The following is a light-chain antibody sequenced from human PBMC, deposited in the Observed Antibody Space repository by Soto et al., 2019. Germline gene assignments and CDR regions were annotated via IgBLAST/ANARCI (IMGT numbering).Light chain of an antibody. V-gene: IGLV2-14*01. CDR2: DVS. CDR1: SSDVGGYNY. CDR3: NSYTTSSTYV. J-gene: IGLJ1*01. Sequence: QSALTQPASVSGSPGQSITISCTGTSSDVGGYNYVSWYQQHAGKAPKVMIYDVSNRPSEVYNRFSGSKSDNTASLTISGLQAEDEDDYYRNSYTTSSTYVFGTGTKLTVL.